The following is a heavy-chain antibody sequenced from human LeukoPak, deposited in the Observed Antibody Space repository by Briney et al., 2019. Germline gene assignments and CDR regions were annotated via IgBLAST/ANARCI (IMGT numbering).Heavy chain of an antibody. Sequence: SETLSLTCTVSGGSISSYYWSWIRQPPGKGLERIGYIYYSESTNYNPSLKSRVTISVDTSKNQFSLKLSSVTAADTAVYYCARTPYYYDRGYFDYWGQGTLVTVSS. J-gene: IGHJ4*02. CDR3: ARTPYYYDRGYFDY. D-gene: IGHD3-10*02. CDR2: IYYSEST. V-gene: IGHV4-59*01. CDR1: GGSISSYY.